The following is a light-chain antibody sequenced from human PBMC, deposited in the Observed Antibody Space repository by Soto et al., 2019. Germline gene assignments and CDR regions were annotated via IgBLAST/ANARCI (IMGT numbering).Light chain of an antibody. J-gene: IGLJ1*01. CDR2: KGT. CDR1: SDDVGAYNS. Sequence: QSVLAQPASVSGSPGQSITISCTGTSDDVGAYNSVSWYQQLPHKAPQVILYKGTQRPSGVSSRFSGSTSGNAASLTISGLQADDEADYLCCSSEPESNYVFGTGTKVTVL. CDR3: CSSEPESNYV. V-gene: IGLV2-23*01.